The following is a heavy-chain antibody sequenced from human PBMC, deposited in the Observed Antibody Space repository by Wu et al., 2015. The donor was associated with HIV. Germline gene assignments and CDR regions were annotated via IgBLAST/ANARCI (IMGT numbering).Heavy chain of an antibody. CDR1: GYTFTTYS. D-gene: IGHD3-16*01. CDR3: GREQYGAVSGLSMDV. J-gene: IGHJ6*04. CDR2: LNPSGGRR. Sequence: QVQLVQSGAEVKEPGASVKISCKASGYTFTTYSIHWVRQAPGQGLEWVGTLNPSGGRRRNALKFRDRITMTRDMSTSTVYMELKRLTSEDTAVYYCGREQYGAVSGLSMDVWGKGPRSPSPQ. V-gene: IGHV1-46*01.